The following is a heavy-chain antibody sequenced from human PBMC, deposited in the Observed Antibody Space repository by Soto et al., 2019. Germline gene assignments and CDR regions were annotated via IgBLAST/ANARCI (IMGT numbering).Heavy chain of an antibody. CDR1: GFSLSNARMG. V-gene: IGHV2-26*01. CDR2: IFSNDEK. J-gene: IGHJ4*02. CDR3: VHTRGKERQSD. D-gene: IGHD2-2*01. Sequence: QVTLKESGPVLVKPTETLPLTCTVSGFSLSNARMGVSWIRQPPGKALEWLAHIFSNDEKSYSTSLKSRLTISEDTSKIQVVLTMTNTYPVDTATYDCVHTRGKERQSDWGQGTLVTVSS.